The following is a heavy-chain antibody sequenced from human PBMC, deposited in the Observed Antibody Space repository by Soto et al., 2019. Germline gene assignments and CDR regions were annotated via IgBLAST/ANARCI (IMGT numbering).Heavy chain of an antibody. D-gene: IGHD3-10*01. J-gene: IGHJ6*03. CDR2: IYPGDSDT. CDR3: ARHSSLKAMVQGVMRYYCYMDA. Sequence: GESLKICCKGSGYSFTSYWIGWVRQMPGKGLEWMGIIYPGDSDTRYSPSFQGQVTISADKSISTAYLQWSSLKASDTAMYYCARHSSLKAMVQGVMRYYCYMDAWRKGTTGTVAS. V-gene: IGHV5-51*01. CDR1: GYSFTSYW.